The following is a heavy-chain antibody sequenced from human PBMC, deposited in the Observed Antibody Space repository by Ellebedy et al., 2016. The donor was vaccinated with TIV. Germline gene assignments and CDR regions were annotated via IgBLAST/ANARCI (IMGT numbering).Heavy chain of an antibody. D-gene: IGHD3-10*01. V-gene: IGHV5-51*01. J-gene: IGHJ5*02. Sequence: GESLKISCQGSGYSITSYWISWVRQMPGKGLEWMGIIYPDDSDTKYSPSFQGQVTISADKSISTAYLVWSSLKASDTAMYYCARSIKYDSGSDHWGQGTLVTVSS. CDR2: IYPDDSDT. CDR3: ARSIKYDSGSDH. CDR1: GYSITSYW.